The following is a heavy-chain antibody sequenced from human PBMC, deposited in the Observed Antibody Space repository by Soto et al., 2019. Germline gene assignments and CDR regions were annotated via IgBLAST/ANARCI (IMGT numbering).Heavy chain of an antibody. CDR1: GFTLSSYQ. Sequence: EVQLVESGGGLVQPGGSLRLSCEVSGFTLSSYQMNWVRQAPGKGLEWVSYISSGSSSMYYADSVKGRFTISRDNAKNSLYLQMTSLRAEDTAVYYCARDLGVGEAGFEYWGQGTLVTVSS. V-gene: IGHV3-48*03. J-gene: IGHJ4*02. D-gene: IGHD6-13*01. CDR2: ISSGSSSM. CDR3: ARDLGVGEAGFEY.